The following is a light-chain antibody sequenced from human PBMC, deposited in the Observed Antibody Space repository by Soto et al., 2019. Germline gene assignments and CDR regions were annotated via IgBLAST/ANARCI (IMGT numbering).Light chain of an antibody. CDR3: QKYNGFT. V-gene: IGKV1-27*01. Sequence: DIQMTQSPSPLSASVGDRVTITCRASQGISNYLAWYQQKPGKVPKLLIYAASTLQSGVPSRFSGSGSGTDFTLTISSLQPEDVATYYCQKYNGFTFGPGTKVDIK. CDR2: AAS. CDR1: QGISNY. J-gene: IGKJ3*01.